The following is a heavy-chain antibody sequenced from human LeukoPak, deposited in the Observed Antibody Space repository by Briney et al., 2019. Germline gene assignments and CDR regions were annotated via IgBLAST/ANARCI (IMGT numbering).Heavy chain of an antibody. Sequence: SVKVSCKASGVIFSNFAFNWVRQAPGQGLEWMGRIIPILDLAHYTQKFQGRLTITADKSTNTSYMELTSLTAEDTAVYYCATPSRTEDGDYGVCWGQGTLVTVSS. CDR3: ATPSRTEDGDYGVC. J-gene: IGHJ4*02. D-gene: IGHD4-17*01. V-gene: IGHV1-69*04. CDR1: GVIFSNFA. CDR2: IIPILDLA.